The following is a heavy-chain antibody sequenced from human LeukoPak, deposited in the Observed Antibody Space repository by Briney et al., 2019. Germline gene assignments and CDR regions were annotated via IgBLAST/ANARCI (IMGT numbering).Heavy chain of an antibody. V-gene: IGHV3-48*01. J-gene: IGHJ4*02. Sequence: GGSLRLSCAASGFTFSSYGMHWVRQAPGKGLEWVSYISSSGSTIYYADSVKGRFTISRDNSKNTLYLQMNSLRAEDTAVYYCAKDGPRMVRGVIITSLDYWGQGTLVTVSS. D-gene: IGHD3-10*01. CDR3: AKDGPRMVRGVIITSLDY. CDR2: ISSSGSTI. CDR1: GFTFSSYG.